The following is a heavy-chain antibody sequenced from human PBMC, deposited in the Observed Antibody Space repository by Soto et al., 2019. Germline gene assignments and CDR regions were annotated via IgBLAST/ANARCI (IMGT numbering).Heavy chain of an antibody. CDR1: GFTFSSYA. V-gene: IGHV3-23*01. D-gene: IGHD1-20*01. CDR2: ISGSGGST. J-gene: IGHJ3*02. Sequence: GGSLRLSCAASGFTFSSYAMSWVRQAPGKGLEWVSAISGSGGSTYYADSVKGRFTISRDNSKNTMYLQMNSLRAEDTAVYYCAKAITGTLDAFDIWGQGTMVTVSS. CDR3: AKAITGTLDAFDI.